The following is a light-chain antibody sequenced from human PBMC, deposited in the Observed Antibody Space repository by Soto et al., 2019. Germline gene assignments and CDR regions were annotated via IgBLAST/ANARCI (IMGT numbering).Light chain of an antibody. CDR2: VAS. V-gene: IGKV1-33*01. CDR1: QDISNH. J-gene: IGKJ4*01. CDR3: QQYVHKIT. Sequence: DIHMTQSPSSLSASVGDRVTITCQAIQDISNHLHWYQQKPGKAPKLLIYVASNLETGVQSRFSGSGYDTDFTFTLSCLQPDDIATYYCQQYVHKITFGGGTKVEIK.